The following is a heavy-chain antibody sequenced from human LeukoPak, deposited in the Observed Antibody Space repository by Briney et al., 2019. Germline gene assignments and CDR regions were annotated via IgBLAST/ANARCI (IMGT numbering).Heavy chain of an antibody. CDR1: GFTFSSYT. D-gene: IGHD3-22*01. CDR3: ARGTTMIVVVVYY. J-gene: IGHJ4*02. CDR2: INNRGSST. Sequence: PGGSLRLSCAASGFTFSSYTMSWVRQAPGEGLEWLSAINNRGSSTYYADSVKGRFTISRDNSKNTLYLQMNSLSAEDTAVYYCARGTTMIVVVVYYWGQGTLVTVSS. V-gene: IGHV3-23*01.